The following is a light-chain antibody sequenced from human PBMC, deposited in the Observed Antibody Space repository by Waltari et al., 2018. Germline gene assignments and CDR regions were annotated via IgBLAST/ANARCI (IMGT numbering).Light chain of an antibody. CDR2: AAS. J-gene: IGKJ1*01. Sequence: DIQMTQSPSSLSASVGDRVTITCRASQSISSYLNWYQQKPGKAPKLLIYAASSWQSGVPSRFSGSGSGTEFTLTISSLQPEDFATYYCQQNYRTPATFGQGTKVEIK. CDR1: QSISSY. CDR3: QQNYRTPAT. V-gene: IGKV1-39*01.